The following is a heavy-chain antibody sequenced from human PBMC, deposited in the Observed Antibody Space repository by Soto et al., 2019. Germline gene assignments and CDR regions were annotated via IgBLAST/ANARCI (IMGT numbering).Heavy chain of an antibody. Sequence: EVQLLESGGGLVQPGGSLRLSCAASGFTFSSYAMSWVRQAPGKGLEWVSHISSGSSTYYADSVKGRFTISRDNSKNTTHLQVNRLRAEDTAVYYCAKTSVEHAYTTRLLTAYDIWGHGTMV. V-gene: IGHV3-23*01. D-gene: IGHD3-16*01. CDR3: AKTSVEHAYTTRLLTAYDI. CDR2: ISSGSST. J-gene: IGHJ3*02. CDR1: GFTFSSYA.